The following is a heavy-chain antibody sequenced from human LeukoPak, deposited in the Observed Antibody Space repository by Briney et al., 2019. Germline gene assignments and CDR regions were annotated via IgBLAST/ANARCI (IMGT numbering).Heavy chain of an antibody. Sequence: SETLSLTCAVSGGSISSSNWWSWVRQPPGKGLEWIGEIYHSGSTNYNPSLKSRVTISVDKSKNQFSLKLSSVTAADTAVYYCARANIAAAGSPRDYWGQGTLVTVSS. CDR1: GGSISSSNW. J-gene: IGHJ4*02. V-gene: IGHV4-4*02. CDR2: IYHSGST. CDR3: ARANIAAAGSPRDY. D-gene: IGHD6-13*01.